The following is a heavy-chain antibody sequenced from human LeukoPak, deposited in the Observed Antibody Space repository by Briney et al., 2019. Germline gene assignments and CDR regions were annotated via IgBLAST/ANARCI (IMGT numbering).Heavy chain of an antibody. CDR3: ARGGDWKFGY. J-gene: IGHJ4*02. V-gene: IGHV4-4*02. Sequence: SETLSLTCAVSGDSIGSNKWWTWVRQPPGKGLEWIGEIHHSGRLNYSPSLKSRVTISVDKSKNHFSPNLNSITPADTAIYYCARGGDWKFGYWGQGALVTVSS. CDR2: IHHSGRL. CDR1: GDSIGSNKW. D-gene: IGHD1-1*01.